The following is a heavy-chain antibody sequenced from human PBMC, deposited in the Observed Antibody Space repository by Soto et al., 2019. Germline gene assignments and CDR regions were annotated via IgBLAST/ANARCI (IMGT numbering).Heavy chain of an antibody. V-gene: IGHV4-59*01. J-gene: IGHJ4*02. CDR3: ARGNFYYDSLTGFYPGYYFDY. CDR1: GDSITGYY. D-gene: IGHD3-9*01. CDR2: IIYSSGST. Sequence: SETLSLTCSVSGDSITGYYWGWIRQPPGKGLEWIGSIIYSSGSTNYSPSLKSRVTISLDASKNQFSLKLSSVTAADTAVYYCARGNFYYDSLTGFYPGYYFDYWGQGTRVTVSS.